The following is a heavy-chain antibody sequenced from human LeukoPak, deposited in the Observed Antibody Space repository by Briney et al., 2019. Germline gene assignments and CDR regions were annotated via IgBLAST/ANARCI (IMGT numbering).Heavy chain of an antibody. J-gene: IGHJ4*02. CDR2: IYYSGST. V-gene: IGHV4-31*03. Sequence: SQTLSLTCTVSGVSMSSGGLYWSWIRQHPGQGLEWIGYIYYSGSTYCNPSLKSRLTISVDTSKNRFSLKLRSVTAADTAVYYCARMRQGYQLLDYFDYWGLGTLDTVSS. CDR3: ARMRQGYQLLDYFDY. CDR1: GVSMSSGGLY. D-gene: IGHD2-2*01.